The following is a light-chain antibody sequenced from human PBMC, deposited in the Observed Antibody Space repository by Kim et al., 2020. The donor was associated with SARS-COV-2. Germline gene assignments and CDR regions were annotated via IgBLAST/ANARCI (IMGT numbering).Light chain of an antibody. Sequence: QSITLSCTGARGDVGGYNYVSWYQQHPGKAPKLMIYDVSNRPSGVSNRFSGYKSGNTASLTISGLQAEDEADYYCSSYTSSSTPYVFGTGTKVTVL. CDR1: RGDVGGYNY. V-gene: IGLV2-14*03. CDR3: SSYTSSSTPYV. J-gene: IGLJ1*01. CDR2: DVS.